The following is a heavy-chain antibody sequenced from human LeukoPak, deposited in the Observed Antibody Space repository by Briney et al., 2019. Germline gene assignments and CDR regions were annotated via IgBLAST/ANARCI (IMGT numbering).Heavy chain of an antibody. CDR3: ARGMPSIAAAGPRSRRWFDP. J-gene: IGHJ5*02. CDR2: INPNSGGT. D-gene: IGHD6-13*01. Sequence: ASVKVSCKASGGTFSSYAISWVRQAPGQGLEWMGWINPNSGGTNYAQKFQGRVTMTRDTSISTAYMELSGLRSDDTAVYYCARGMPSIAAAGPRSRRWFDPWGQGTLVTVSS. V-gene: IGHV1-2*02. CDR1: GGTFSSYA.